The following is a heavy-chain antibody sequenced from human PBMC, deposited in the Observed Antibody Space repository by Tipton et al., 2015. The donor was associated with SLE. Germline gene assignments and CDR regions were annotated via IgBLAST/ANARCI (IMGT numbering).Heavy chain of an antibody. CDR2: ISHRGNT. D-gene: IGHD2-8*01. CDR1: GESFSGYY. CDR3: ATSLIDVVLTSAAWSYYYAMDL. V-gene: IGHV4-34*01. J-gene: IGHJ6*02. Sequence: TLSLTCAVYGESFSGYYRSWIRQPPGKGLEWIGEISHRGNTNYNPSLKSRVTISVDTSKKQFSLKLSSVTAADTAVYYCATSLIDVVLTSAAWSYYYAMDLWGQGTTVTVSS.